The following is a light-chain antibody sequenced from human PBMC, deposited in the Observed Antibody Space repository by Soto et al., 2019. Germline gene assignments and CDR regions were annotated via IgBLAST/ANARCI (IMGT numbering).Light chain of an antibody. CDR2: DVT. V-gene: IGLV2-14*03. CDR3: SSYTTSTTLV. Sequence: QSALTQPASVSGSPGQSITLFCTGTSSDIGAYNYVSWYQQHPGKAPKLLIYDVTNRPSGVSDRFSGSKSGNTASLTISGLQAEDEADYYCSSYTTSTTLVFGGGNKLTVL. J-gene: IGLJ2*01. CDR1: SSDIGAYNY.